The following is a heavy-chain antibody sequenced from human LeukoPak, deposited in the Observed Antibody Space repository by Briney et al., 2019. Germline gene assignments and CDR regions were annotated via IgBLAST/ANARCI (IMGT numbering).Heavy chain of an antibody. V-gene: IGHV1-18*01. CDR3: ARDTRSDYYDILTGPNWFDP. J-gene: IGHJ5*02. CDR1: GYTFISYG. Sequence: ATVKVSCKASGYTFISYGINWVRQAPGQGLEWMGWISAYNGNTNYAQKPQGRVTMTTDTSTSTAYMELTSLRSDDTAVYYCARDTRSDYYDILTGPNWFDPWGQGALVTVSS. CDR2: ISAYNGNT. D-gene: IGHD3-9*01.